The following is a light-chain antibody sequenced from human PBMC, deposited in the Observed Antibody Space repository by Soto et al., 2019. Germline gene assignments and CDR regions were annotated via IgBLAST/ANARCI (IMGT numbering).Light chain of an antibody. J-gene: IGKJ1*01. Sequence: IVMTQSPATLSVSPCELATLSCRASQSVSSNLAWYQQKPGQAPRLLIYGASTRATGIPARFSGSGSGTEFTLTISSLQSEDFAVYYCQQYNNWPPLTFGQGTKVDIK. CDR2: GAS. CDR1: QSVSSN. V-gene: IGKV3-15*01. CDR3: QQYNNWPPLT.